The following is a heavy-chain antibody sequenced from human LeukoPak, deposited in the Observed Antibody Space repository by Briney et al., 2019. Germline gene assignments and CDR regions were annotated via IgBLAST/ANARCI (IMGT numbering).Heavy chain of an antibody. J-gene: IGHJ5*02. V-gene: IGHV4-4*07. Sequence: SETLSLTCTVSGCSISSYYWSWIRQPAGKGLEWIGNIYTSGSTNYNPSLKSRVTMSVDTSKNQFSLNLSSVTAADSAVYYCARDVGAAAGTVWFDPWSQGTLVTVSS. CDR1: GCSISSYY. D-gene: IGHD6-13*01. CDR2: IYTSGST. CDR3: ARDVGAAAGTVWFDP.